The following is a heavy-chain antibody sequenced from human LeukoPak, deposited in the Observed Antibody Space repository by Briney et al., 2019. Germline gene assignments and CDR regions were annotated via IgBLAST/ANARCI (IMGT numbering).Heavy chain of an antibody. D-gene: IGHD2-15*01. CDR2: IYYSGGNT. V-gene: IGHV3-23*01. Sequence: PGGSLRLSCAASGFSFSTHAMSWVRQAPGKGLEWVSTIYYSGGNTYSADSVKGRFTISRDNAKNTLYPQMNSLRAEDTAVYYCAKDQGQAVVPRRFDYWGQGTLVTVSS. CDR1: GFSFSTHA. J-gene: IGHJ4*02. CDR3: AKDQGQAVVPRRFDY.